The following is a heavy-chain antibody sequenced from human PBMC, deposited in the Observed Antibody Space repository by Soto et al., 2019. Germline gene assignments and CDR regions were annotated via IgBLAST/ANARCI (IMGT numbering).Heavy chain of an antibody. CDR1: GFTFSGYN. D-gene: IGHD6-6*01. J-gene: IGHJ4*02. Sequence: QVQLVESGGGLVKPGGSLRLSCAASGFTFSGYNMSWIRQAPGKGLEWVSYITSSGSNTFDAESVKGRFTISRDNTMNFLYPKMNSLSAEDTAVYYCARRGTISSAHHSDHWGQGTLVTVSS. CDR3: ARRGTISSAHHSDH. V-gene: IGHV3-11*01. CDR2: ITSSGSNT.